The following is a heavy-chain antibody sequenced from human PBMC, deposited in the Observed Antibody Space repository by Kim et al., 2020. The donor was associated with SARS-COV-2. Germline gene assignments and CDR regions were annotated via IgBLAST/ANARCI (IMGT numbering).Heavy chain of an antibody. CDR1: GDSISSSNW. Sequence: SKTLSLTCAVSGDSISSSNWWSWVRQPPGKGLEWIGEIYHSGSTNYNPSLKSRVTISVDKSKNQLSLKLSSVTAADTAVYYCARMITGTAAMFYYFDYWGQGTLVTVSS. CDR3: ARMITGTAAMFYYFDY. J-gene: IGHJ4*02. D-gene: IGHD1-20*01. V-gene: IGHV4-4*02. CDR2: IYHSGST.